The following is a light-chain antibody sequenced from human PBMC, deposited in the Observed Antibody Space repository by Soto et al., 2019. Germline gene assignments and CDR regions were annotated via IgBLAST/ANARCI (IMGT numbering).Light chain of an antibody. J-gene: IGKJ4*01. CDR2: GAS. V-gene: IGKV3-15*01. CDR1: QSISRN. Sequence: EIVMTQSPATLSVSPGERATLSCRASQSISRNLAWYQQIPGQAPRLLIYGASTRATDIPARFSGGGSGTDFSLTISRLEPEDFAVYYCQQYDSSLTFGGGTKVDIK. CDR3: QQYDSSLT.